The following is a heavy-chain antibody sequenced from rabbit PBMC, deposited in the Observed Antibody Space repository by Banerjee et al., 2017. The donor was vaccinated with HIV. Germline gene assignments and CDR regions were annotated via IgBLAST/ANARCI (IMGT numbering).Heavy chain of an antibody. CDR2: IYGGDSATT. CDR3: ARGNFNSNHAWGL. V-gene: IGHV1S40*01. Sequence: QSLEESGGDLVKPGASLTLTCKASGFSLSSSYWICWVRQAPGKGLELIGCIYGGDSATTWYASWVKGRFTLSETSSTTVTLQMTSLTDADTAVYFCARGNFNSNHAWGLWGPGTLVTVS. J-gene: IGHJ4*01. CDR1: GFSLSSSYW. D-gene: IGHD6-1*01.